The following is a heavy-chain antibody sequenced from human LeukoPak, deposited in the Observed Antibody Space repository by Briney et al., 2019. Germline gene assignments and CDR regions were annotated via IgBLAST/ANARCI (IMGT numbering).Heavy chain of an antibody. CDR1: GYSISSGYY. CDR3: ARGSSTSLDAFDI. Sequence: PSETLSLTCTVSGYSISSGYYWGWVRQPPGKGLEWIGSIYHSGSTYYNPALKSRVTISVDTSKNQFSLQLSSVTAADTAVYYCARGSSTSLDAFDIWGQGTMVTVSS. V-gene: IGHV4-38-2*02. J-gene: IGHJ3*02. CDR2: IYHSGST. D-gene: IGHD2-2*01.